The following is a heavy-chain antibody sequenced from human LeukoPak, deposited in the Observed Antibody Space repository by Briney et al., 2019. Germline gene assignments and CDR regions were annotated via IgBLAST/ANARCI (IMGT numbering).Heavy chain of an antibody. CDR3: TSGYSYGIPFDY. CDR2: IRSKAYGGTT. J-gene: IGHJ4*02. V-gene: IGHV3-49*03. CDR1: GFTFGDYA. Sequence: GGSLRLSSTASGFTFGDYAMSWFRQAPGKGLEWVGFIRSKAYGGTTEYAASVKGRFTISRDDSKSIAYLQMNSLKTEDTAVYYCTSGYSYGIPFDYWGQGTLVTVSS. D-gene: IGHD5-18*01.